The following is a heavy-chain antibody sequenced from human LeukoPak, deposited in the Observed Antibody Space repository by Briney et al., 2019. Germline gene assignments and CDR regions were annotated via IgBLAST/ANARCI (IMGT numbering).Heavy chain of an antibody. CDR2: INPNSGGT. CDR1: GYTFTGYY. CDR3: ARGEAYCGGDCYLIPPDY. Sequence: ASVKVSCKASGYTFTGYYMHWVRQAPGQGLEWMGWINPNSGGTNYAQKFQGRVTMTRGTSISTAYMELSRLRSDDTAVYYCARGEAYCGGDCYLIPPDYWGQGTLVTVSS. J-gene: IGHJ4*02. D-gene: IGHD2-21*02. V-gene: IGHV1-2*02.